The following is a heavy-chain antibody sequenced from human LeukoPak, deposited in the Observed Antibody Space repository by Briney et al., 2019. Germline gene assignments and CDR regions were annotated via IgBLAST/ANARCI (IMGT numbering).Heavy chain of an antibody. CDR1: GFTFDDYG. CDR2: INWNGGST. CDR3: ARESAYCGGDCYSGFDY. Sequence: EGSLRLSXAASGFTFDDYGMSWVRQAPGKGLEWVSGINWNGGSTGYAGSVKGRFTISRDNAKNSLYLQMNSLRAEDTALYYCARESAYCGGDCYSGFDYWGQGTLVTVSS. D-gene: IGHD2-21*02. V-gene: IGHV3-20*04. J-gene: IGHJ4*02.